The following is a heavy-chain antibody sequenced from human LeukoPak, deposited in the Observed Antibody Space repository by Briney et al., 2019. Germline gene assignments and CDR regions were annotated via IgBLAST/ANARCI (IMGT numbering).Heavy chain of an antibody. CDR2: IVPVFGTP. D-gene: IGHD5-24*01. J-gene: IGHJ4*02. CDR1: GGPFNRFA. Sequence: ASVKVSCKASGGPFNRFAISWVRQAPGQGLEWXXGIVPVFGTPNYAQRFQGRVTITTDESTSTAYMELTSLRSEDTAVYYCARGKKYLQFNFFDYWGQGTLVTVSS. V-gene: IGHV1-69*05. CDR3: ARGKKYLQFNFFDY.